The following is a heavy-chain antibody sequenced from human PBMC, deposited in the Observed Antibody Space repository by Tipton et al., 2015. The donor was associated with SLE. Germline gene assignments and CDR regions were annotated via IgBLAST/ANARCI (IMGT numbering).Heavy chain of an antibody. Sequence: SGFTFSSYGMHWVRQAPGKGLEWVAFIRYDGSNKYYADSVKGRFTISRDNSKNTLYLQMNSLRAEDTAVYYCAKERIVGAGGFDYWGQGTLVTVSS. CDR1: GFTFSSYG. CDR3: AKERIVGAGGFDY. D-gene: IGHD1-26*01. J-gene: IGHJ4*02. CDR2: IRYDGSNK. V-gene: IGHV3-30*02.